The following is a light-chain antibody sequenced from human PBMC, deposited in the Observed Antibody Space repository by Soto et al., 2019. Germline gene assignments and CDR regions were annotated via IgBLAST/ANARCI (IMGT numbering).Light chain of an antibody. V-gene: IGKV1-5*03. CDR3: QQYDTQSS. J-gene: IGKJ1*01. CDR2: KAS. Sequence: IQMTQSPSTLSASVGDRVTITCRASQTISTWLAWYQQKPGKAPTLLIYKASNLQSGVPSGFSGSGSGTEFTLTISSLQPEDFATFYCQQYDTQSSFGQGTKVEIE. CDR1: QTISTW.